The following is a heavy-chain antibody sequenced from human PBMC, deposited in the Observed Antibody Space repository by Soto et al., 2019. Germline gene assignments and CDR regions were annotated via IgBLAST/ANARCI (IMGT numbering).Heavy chain of an antibody. CDR2: IYYSGST. J-gene: IGHJ4*02. Sequence: QLQLQESSPGLVKPSETLSLTCTVSGGSISSSSYYWGWIRQPPGKGLEWIGSIYYSGSTYYNPSLKSRVTISVDTSKNQFSLKLISVTSADTAVYYCARHGPGGSYSDYWGQGTLFTVSS. CDR1: GGSISSSSYY. D-gene: IGHD1-26*01. V-gene: IGHV4-39*01. CDR3: ARHGPGGSYSDY.